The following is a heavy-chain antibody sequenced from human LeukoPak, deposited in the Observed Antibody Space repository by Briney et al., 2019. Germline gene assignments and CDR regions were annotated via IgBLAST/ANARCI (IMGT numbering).Heavy chain of an antibody. D-gene: IGHD5-18*01. CDR1: GFTFSSYA. V-gene: IGHV3-23*01. CDR3: AKAEDTDMVTSCNY. J-gene: IGHJ4*02. CDR2: ISGSGGST. Sequence: TGGSLRLSCAASGFTFSSYAMSWVRQAPGKGLEWVSAISGSGGSTYYADSVKGRFTISRDNSKNTLYLQMNSLRAEDTAVYYCAKAEDTDMVTSCNYWGQGTLVTVSS.